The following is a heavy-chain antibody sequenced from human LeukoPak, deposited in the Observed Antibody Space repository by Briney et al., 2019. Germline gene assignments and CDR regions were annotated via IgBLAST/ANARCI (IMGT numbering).Heavy chain of an antibody. V-gene: IGHV3-21*04. CDR2: ISSSSSYI. Sequence: GGSLRLSCAASGFTFSSYSMNWVRQAPGKGLEWVSSISSSSSYIYYADSVKGRFTISRDNAKNSLYLQMNSLRAEDTAVYYCANFLLWFGGTYWGQGTLVTVSS. D-gene: IGHD3-10*01. CDR3: ANFLLWFGGTY. CDR1: GFTFSSYS. J-gene: IGHJ4*02.